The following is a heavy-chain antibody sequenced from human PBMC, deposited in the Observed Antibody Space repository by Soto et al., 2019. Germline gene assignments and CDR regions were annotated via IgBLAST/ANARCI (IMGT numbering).Heavy chain of an antibody. CDR2: TYDSGRT. CDR1: GGPFTWCNW. CDR3: VGSSSSHGY. Sequence: CAVPGGPFTWCNWWRWALQLPGEGLEWSGETYDSGRTNYNPSLKSRVTISVDKSNNQFSLKLGSVTAADKAVYYGVGSSSSHGYWGQGTLVTVSS. J-gene: IGHJ4*02. D-gene: IGHD6-6*01. V-gene: IGHV4-4*02.